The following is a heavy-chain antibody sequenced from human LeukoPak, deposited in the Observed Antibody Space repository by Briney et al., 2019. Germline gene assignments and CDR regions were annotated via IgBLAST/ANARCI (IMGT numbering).Heavy chain of an antibody. V-gene: IGHV1-2*02. CDR2: LNPNSGGT. Sequence: ASVKVSCKASGYTFTDYYIHWVRQAPGQGLEWMGWLNPNSGGTNYAQKFQGRVTMTRDTSISTAYMEVSGLRSDDTAFYYCARDVPRTGYSGWSSGFWGQGTLVTVSS. CDR3: ARDVPRTGYSGWSSGF. J-gene: IGHJ4*02. CDR1: GYTFTDYY. D-gene: IGHD6-19*01.